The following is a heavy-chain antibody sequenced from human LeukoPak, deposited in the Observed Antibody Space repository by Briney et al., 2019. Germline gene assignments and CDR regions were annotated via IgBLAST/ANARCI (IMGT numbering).Heavy chain of an antibody. V-gene: IGHV4-61*02. D-gene: IGHD3-16*01. CDR2: IYTSGST. Sequence: PSETLSLTCTVSGGSISSGSYYWSWIRQPAGKGLEWIGRIYTSGSTNYNPSLKSRVTISVDTSKNQFSLKLSSVTAADTAVYYCAADEGGGPSEPWGQGTLVTVSS. J-gene: IGHJ5*02. CDR1: GGSISSGSYY. CDR3: AADEGGGPSEP.